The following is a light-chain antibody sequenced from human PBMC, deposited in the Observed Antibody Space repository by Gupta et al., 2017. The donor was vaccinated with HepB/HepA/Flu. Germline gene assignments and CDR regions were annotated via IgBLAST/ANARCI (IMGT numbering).Light chain of an antibody. Sequence: EVILTQSPATLSLSPGERATLSCRASQDVCSFLAWYQQKLGQVPRPLIYGASNRAPGIPATFSGTGSGTDFARTISSLEPEDFAVYFCHQWSNWTPGLTFGPGTKVDI. V-gene: IGKV3-11*01. CDR2: GAS. CDR1: QDVCSF. J-gene: IGKJ3*01. CDR3: HQWSNWTPGLT.